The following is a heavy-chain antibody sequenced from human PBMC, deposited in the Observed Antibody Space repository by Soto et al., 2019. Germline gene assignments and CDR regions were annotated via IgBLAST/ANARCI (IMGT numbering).Heavy chain of an antibody. CDR2: ISHVGNKK. J-gene: IGHJ6*02. CDR3: AKVLEGGVLHYGMHV. Sequence: QVQVVESGGGVVQPGRSLSLSCVASGFAFSSYGMHWVRQAPGKGLEWVAVISHVGNKKYYADSVKGTFTVSRDNTKNTVFMQTSSLRAEDTAAFHCAKVLEGGVLHYGMHVWGQGTTVTV. V-gene: IGHV3-30*18. D-gene: IGHD2-8*02. CDR1: GFAFSSYG.